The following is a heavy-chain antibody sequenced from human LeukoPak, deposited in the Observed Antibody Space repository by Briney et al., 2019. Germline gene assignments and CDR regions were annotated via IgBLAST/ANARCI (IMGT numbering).Heavy chain of an antibody. Sequence: SETLSLTCTVSGGSISSYYWSWIRQPPGKGLEWIGYNYYSGSTNYNPSLKSRVTISVDTSKNQFSLKLSSVTAADTAVYYCARDMSSSWYGLDPWGQGTLVTVSS. CDR3: ARDMSSSWYGLDP. V-gene: IGHV4-59*01. CDR2: NYYSGST. J-gene: IGHJ5*02. D-gene: IGHD6-13*01. CDR1: GGSISSYY.